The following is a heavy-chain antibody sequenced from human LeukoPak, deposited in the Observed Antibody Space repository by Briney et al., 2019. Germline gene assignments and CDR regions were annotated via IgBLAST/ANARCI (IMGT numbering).Heavy chain of an antibody. D-gene: IGHD3-9*01. CDR1: GGTISSYA. CDR3: ARERKLRYFDWYYFDY. Sequence: ASVKVSCKASGGTISSYAISWVRQAPGQGLEWMGGIIPIFGTANYAQKFQGRVTITADESTSTAYMELSSLRSEDTAVYYCARERKLRYFDWYYFDYWGQGTLVTVSS. CDR2: IIPIFGTA. V-gene: IGHV1-69*13. J-gene: IGHJ4*02.